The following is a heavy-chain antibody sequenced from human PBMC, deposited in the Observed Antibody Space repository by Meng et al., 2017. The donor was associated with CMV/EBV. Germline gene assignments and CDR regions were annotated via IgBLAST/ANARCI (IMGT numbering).Heavy chain of an antibody. V-gene: IGHV5-51*01. J-gene: IGHJ6*02. CDR2: IYPGDSDT. CDR3: ARDRYDILTGYYTGGDYYYGMDV. Sequence: GESLKISCKGSGYSFTSYWIGWVRQMPGKGLEWMGIIYPGDSDTRYSPSFQGQVTISADKSISTAYLQWSSLKASDTAMYYCARDRYDILTGYYTGGDYYYGMDVWGQGTTVTVSS. CDR1: GYSFTSYW. D-gene: IGHD3-9*01.